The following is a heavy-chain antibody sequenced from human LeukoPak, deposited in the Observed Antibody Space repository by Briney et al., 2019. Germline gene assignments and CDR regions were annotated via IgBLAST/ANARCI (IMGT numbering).Heavy chain of an antibody. D-gene: IGHD2-15*01. Sequence: GGSLRLSCAASGFTFSDYYMTWIRQAPGKGLKCVSYISTSGSTIYYADSVKGRFTISRDNAKNSLYLQMNSLRAEDSAVYYCARDRFVLLVDAAGTYRSNYGMDVWGQGTTVTVSS. CDR3: ARDRFVLLVDAAGTYRSNYGMDV. CDR2: ISTSGSTI. V-gene: IGHV3-11*01. CDR1: GFTFSDYY. J-gene: IGHJ6*02.